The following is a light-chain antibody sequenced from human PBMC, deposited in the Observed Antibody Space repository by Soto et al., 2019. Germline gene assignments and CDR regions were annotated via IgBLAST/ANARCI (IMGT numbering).Light chain of an antibody. CDR1: QNVNSY. CDR2: DAS. J-gene: IGKJ4*01. CDR3: QQGGSWPLT. V-gene: IGKV3-11*01. Sequence: EIVLTQSPATLSLSPGERGTLSCRASQNVNSYLAWYQQKPGQAPRLLIYDASNRATGVPSRFSGSASGTDFTLTISSLEPEDFAVYYCQQGGSWPLTIGGGTKVEIK.